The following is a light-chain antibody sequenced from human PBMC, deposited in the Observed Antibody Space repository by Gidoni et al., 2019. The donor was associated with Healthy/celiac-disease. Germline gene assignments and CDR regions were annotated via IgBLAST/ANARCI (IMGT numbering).Light chain of an antibody. CDR2: AES. CDR1: QSISSY. Sequence: IQMTQSPSSLSASVGDRVTITCRASQSISSYLNWYQQKPGKAPKLLIYAESSLQSGVPSRFSGSGSGKDLTLTISSMQPEDFANYYCQQSYSNLWTFGQGTKVEIK. V-gene: IGKV1-39*01. J-gene: IGKJ1*01. CDR3: QQSYSNLWT.